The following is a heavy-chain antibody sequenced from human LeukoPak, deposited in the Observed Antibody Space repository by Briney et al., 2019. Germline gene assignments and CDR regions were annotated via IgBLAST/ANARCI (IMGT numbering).Heavy chain of an antibody. J-gene: IGHJ3*02. V-gene: IGHV3-48*04. CDR2: ISSSGSTI. D-gene: IGHD3-16*02. Sequence: PGGSLRLSCAASGFTFSSYAMNWVRQAPGRGLEWVSAISSSGSTIYYADSVKGRFTISRDNAKNSLYLQMNSLRAEDTAVYYCARVGDDYVWGSYRYISAFDIWGQGTMVTVSS. CDR3: ARVGDDYVWGSYRYISAFDI. CDR1: GFTFSSYA.